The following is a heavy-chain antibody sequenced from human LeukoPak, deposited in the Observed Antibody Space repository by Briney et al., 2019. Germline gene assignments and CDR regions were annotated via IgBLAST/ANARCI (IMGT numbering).Heavy chain of an antibody. D-gene: IGHD4-23*01. V-gene: IGHV3-15*01. CDR1: GFTFSNAW. CDR2: IKSKTDGGTT. CDR3: THHADGGNSGTDY. Sequence: GGSLRLSCAASGFTFSNAWMSWVRQAPGKGLEWVGRIKSKTDGGTTDYATPVKGRFTISRDDSKNTLYLQMNSLKTEDTAVYYCTHHADGGNSGTDYWGQGTLVTVSS. J-gene: IGHJ4*02.